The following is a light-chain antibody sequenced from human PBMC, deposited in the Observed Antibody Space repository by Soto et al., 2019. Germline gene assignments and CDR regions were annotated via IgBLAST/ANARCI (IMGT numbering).Light chain of an antibody. V-gene: IGLV4-69*01. CDR1: SGHRTYA. CDR2: LNSDGSH. CDR3: QTWGSVSVV. J-gene: IGLJ2*01. Sequence: QSVLTQSPSASASLGASVKLTCTLSSGHRTYAIAWHQQQPEKGTRFLMNLNSDGSHNKGDGIPDRFSGSSSGAERYLTISSLQSEDEADYYCQTWGSVSVVFGGGTKLTVL.